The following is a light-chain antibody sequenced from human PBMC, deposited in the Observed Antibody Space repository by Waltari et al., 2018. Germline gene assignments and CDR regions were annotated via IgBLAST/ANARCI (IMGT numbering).Light chain of an antibody. Sequence: DIQMTQSPSSLSASVGDRVSITCRAGQDISSSLAWFQHRPGKAPNLLLYSASTLQSGVPSRFSGSGSGTDYTLTISSLQPEDFVTYYCQQYFIYPHTFGQGTKLEIK. J-gene: IGKJ2*01. CDR1: QDISSS. V-gene: IGKV1-NL1*01. CDR3: QQYFIYPHT. CDR2: SAS.